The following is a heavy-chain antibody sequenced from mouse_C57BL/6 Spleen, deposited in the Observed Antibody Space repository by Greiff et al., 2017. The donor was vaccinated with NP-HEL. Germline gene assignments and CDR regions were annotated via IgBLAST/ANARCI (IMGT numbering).Heavy chain of an antibody. CDR2: IHPNSGST. V-gene: IGHV1-64*01. D-gene: IGHD2-10*01. CDR1: GYTFTSYW. Sequence: VKLQQPGAELVKPGASVKLSCKASGYTFTSYWMHWVKQRPGQGLEWIGMIHPNSGSTNYNEKFKSKATLTVDKSSSTAYMQLSSLTSEDSAVYYCAREGLLLFFDYWGQGTTLTVSS. CDR3: AREGLLLFFDY. J-gene: IGHJ2*01.